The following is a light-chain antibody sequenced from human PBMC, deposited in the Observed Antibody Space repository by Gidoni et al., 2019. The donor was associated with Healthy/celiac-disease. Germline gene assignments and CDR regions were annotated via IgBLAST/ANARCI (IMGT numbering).Light chain of an antibody. Sequence: IVMIQSPLSLLVTPGEPASISCRSSQSLLHSNGYNYLYWYLQKPGQSPQLLIYLGSNRASGVPDRFSGSGSGTEFTLKISRVEAEDVGVYYCRQALQTPRTFGQGTKLEIK. J-gene: IGKJ2*01. CDR3: RQALQTPRT. CDR2: LGS. CDR1: QSLLHSNGYNY. V-gene: IGKV2-28*01.